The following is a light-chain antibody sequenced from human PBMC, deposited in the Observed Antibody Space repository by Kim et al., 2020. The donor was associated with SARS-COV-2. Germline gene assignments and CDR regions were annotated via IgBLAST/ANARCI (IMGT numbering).Light chain of an antibody. Sequence: SSELTQDPAVSVALGQTVRITCQGDSLRSYYATWYQQKPGQAPILVIYGKNNRPSGIPDRFSGSSSGNTASLTITGTQAGDGADYYCSSRDSNDNVTFGG. V-gene: IGLV3-19*01. CDR2: GKN. CDR3: SSRDSNDNVT. J-gene: IGLJ2*01. CDR1: SLRSYY.